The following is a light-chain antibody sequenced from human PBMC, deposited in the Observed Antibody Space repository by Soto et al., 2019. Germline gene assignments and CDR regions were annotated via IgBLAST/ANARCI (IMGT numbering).Light chain of an antibody. CDR3: QPYNNWPSWT. J-gene: IGKJ1*01. V-gene: IGKV3-11*01. CDR1: QSVSSY. CDR2: DAS. Sequence: EIVLTQSPATLSLSPGERATLSCRASQSVSSYLAWYRQKPGQAPRLLIYDASNRATGIPARFSGSGSGTDFTLTISSLEPEDFAVYYCQPYNNWPSWTFGQGTKVDIK.